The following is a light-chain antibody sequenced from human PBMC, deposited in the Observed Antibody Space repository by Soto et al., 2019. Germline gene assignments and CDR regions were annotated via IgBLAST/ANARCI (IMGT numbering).Light chain of an antibody. V-gene: IGLV2-14*03. Sequence: QSALTQPASVSGSPGQSITISCTGTSSDVGSYNFVSWYQQHPGTAPNLIISEVSNRPSGVSNRFSGSKFGNTASLTISGLQAEDEADYYCCSYTTSDTYVFGTGTKVTVL. CDR1: SSDVGSYNF. J-gene: IGLJ1*01. CDR3: CSYTTSDTYV. CDR2: EVS.